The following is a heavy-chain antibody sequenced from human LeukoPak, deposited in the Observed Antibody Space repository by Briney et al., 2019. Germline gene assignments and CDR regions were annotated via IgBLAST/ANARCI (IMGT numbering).Heavy chain of an antibody. CDR3: ARFLAGTISY. V-gene: IGHV3-21*01. CDR2: ITSSSTYI. Sequence: GGSLRLSCAASGFTFSSYSMYWVRQAQGKGLGWVSSITSSSTYIYYADSVKGRFTISRDNAKSSLYLQMNSLRAEDTAVYYCARFLAGTISYWGQGTLVTVSS. D-gene: IGHD6-19*01. CDR1: GFTFSSYS. J-gene: IGHJ4*02.